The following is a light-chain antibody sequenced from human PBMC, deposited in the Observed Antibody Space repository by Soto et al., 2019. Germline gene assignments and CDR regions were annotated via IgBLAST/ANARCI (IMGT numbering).Light chain of an antibody. CDR3: QQYGTSPGFT. CDR2: DAS. CDR1: QSISNW. Sequence: DIQMTQSPSTLSASVGDRVTITCRASQSISNWLAWYQQKPGKAPKLLIYDASNRATGIPDRFSGSGSGTDFTLTISRLEPEDFAVYYCQQYGTSPGFTFGPGTKVDIK. J-gene: IGKJ3*01. V-gene: IGKV1-5*01.